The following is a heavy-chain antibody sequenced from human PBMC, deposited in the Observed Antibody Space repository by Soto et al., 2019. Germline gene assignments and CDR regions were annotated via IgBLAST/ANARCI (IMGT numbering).Heavy chain of an antibody. CDR1: GFTFSSYG. CDR3: AKSQADYGGPADAAFDP. Sequence: QVQLVESGGGVVQPGRSLRLSCAASGFTFSSYGMHWVRQAPGKGLEWVAVISYDGSNKYYADSVKGRFTISRDNSKNTLYLQMISLRAEDTAVYYCAKSQADYGGPADAAFDPWGQGTLVTVSS. D-gene: IGHD4-17*01. CDR2: ISYDGSNK. V-gene: IGHV3-30*18. J-gene: IGHJ5*02.